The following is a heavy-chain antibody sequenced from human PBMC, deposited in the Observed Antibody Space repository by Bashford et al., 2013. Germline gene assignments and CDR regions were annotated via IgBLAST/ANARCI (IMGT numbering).Heavy chain of an antibody. J-gene: IGHJ4*02. D-gene: IGHD5-12*01. V-gene: IGHV4-39*01. CDR1: GGSISSSSYY. CDR3: ARHGLMVALYYFEY. CDR2: IYYSGST. Sequence: SETLSLTCTVSGGSISSSSYYWGWIRQPPGKGLEWIGSIYYSGSTYYNASLKSRVTISVDTSKNQFSLKLSSVTAADTAVYYCARHGLMVALYYFEYWGQGTLVTVSS.